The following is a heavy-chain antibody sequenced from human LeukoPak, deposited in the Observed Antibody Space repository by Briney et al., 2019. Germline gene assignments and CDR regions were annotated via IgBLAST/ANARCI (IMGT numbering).Heavy chain of an antibody. J-gene: IGHJ4*02. CDR1: GGTFSSYA. Sequence: SVKVSFTASGGTFSSYAISWVRQAPGQGLEWMGRIIPIFGIANYAQKFQGRVTITADKSTSTAYMELSSLRSEDTAVYYCARVFYGGISDYYFDYWGQGTLVTVSS. D-gene: IGHD4-23*01. CDR3: ARVFYGGISDYYFDY. CDR2: IIPIFGIA. V-gene: IGHV1-69*04.